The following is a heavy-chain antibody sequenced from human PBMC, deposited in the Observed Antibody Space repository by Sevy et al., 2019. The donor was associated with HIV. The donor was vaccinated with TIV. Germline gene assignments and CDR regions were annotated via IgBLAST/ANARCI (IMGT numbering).Heavy chain of an antibody. CDR3: ARPRRGGLSIDP. CDR1: GGSISSSSYY. D-gene: IGHD3-16*01. Sequence: SQTLSLTCTVSGGSISSSSYYWGWIRQPPGKGLEWIGSIYYRGSTYYNPSLKSRVTISVDTSKNQFSLKLSSVTAADTAVYYCARPRRGGLSIDPWGQGTLVTVSS. J-gene: IGHJ5*02. V-gene: IGHV4-39*01. CDR2: IYYRGST.